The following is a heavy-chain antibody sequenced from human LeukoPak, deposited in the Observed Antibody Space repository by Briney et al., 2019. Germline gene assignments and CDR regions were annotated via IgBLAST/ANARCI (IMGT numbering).Heavy chain of an antibody. CDR1: GYSIGSGYY. Sequence: PSETLSLTCAVSGYSIGSGYYWGWIRQPPGKGLEWIGSIYHSGSTYYNPSLKSRVTISVDTSKNQFSLKLSSVTAADTAVYYCARGAYSSSSHYYYYYMDVWGKGTTVTVSS. CDR2: IYHSGST. V-gene: IGHV4-38-2*01. CDR3: ARGAYSSSSHYYYYYMDV. J-gene: IGHJ6*03. D-gene: IGHD6-6*01.